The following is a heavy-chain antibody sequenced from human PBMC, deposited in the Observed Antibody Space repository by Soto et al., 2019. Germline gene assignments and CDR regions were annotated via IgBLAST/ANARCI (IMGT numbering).Heavy chain of an antibody. J-gene: IGHJ3*02. V-gene: IGHV3-23*01. Sequence: HPGGSLRLSCAGSVFIFSSYAMSCVRQAPGKGLEWVSAISVSGTTTYYADSVKGRFAISRDNSKNTLYLQMNSLRAEDTAVYYCAKVMAAPWDVDAFDIWGQGTIVTVSS. D-gene: IGHD6-6*01. CDR2: ISVSGTTT. CDR3: AKVMAAPWDVDAFDI. CDR1: VFIFSSYA.